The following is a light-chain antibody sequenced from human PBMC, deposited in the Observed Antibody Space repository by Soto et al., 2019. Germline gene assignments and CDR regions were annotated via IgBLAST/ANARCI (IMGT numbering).Light chain of an antibody. Sequence: EIVLTQSPATLSLSPGERATLSCRASQSVSSYLAWYQQKPGQAPRLLIYDASNRATGIPARFSGSGSGTDFTLTISSLEPEDFAGYYCQQRSNWGHTFGGGAKVEIK. J-gene: IGKJ4*01. CDR3: QQRSNWGHT. V-gene: IGKV3-11*01. CDR1: QSVSSY. CDR2: DAS.